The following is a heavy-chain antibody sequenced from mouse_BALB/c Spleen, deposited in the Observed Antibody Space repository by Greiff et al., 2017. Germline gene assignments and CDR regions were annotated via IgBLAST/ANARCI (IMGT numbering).Heavy chain of an antibody. CDR2: IDPSDSET. Sequence: VQGVESGPQLVRPGASVKISCKASGYSFTSYWMHWVKQRPGQGLEWIGMIDPSDSETRLNQKFKDKATLTVDKSSSTAYMQLSSPTSEDSAVYYCARRAGTGAMDDWGQGTSVTVSS. CDR1: GYSFTSYW. D-gene: IGHD4-1*01. CDR3: ARRAGTGAMDD. J-gene: IGHJ4*01. V-gene: IGHV1S126*01.